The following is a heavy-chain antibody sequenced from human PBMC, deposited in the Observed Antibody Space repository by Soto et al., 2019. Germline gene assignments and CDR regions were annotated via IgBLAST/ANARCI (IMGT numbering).Heavy chain of an antibody. CDR1: GFTFSSYA. CDR3: GRRSQYSSCCWGC. D-gene: IGHD4-4*01. Sequence: PGGSLRLSCAASGFTFSSYAMNWVRQAPGKGLEWVSAITNSGDSTYYADSVKGRFTISRDNSENTLYLQMNGLRAEDTAVYYYGRRSQYSSCCWGCWCQGTLVTVSS. J-gene: IGHJ4*02. V-gene: IGHV3-23*01. CDR2: ITNSGDST.